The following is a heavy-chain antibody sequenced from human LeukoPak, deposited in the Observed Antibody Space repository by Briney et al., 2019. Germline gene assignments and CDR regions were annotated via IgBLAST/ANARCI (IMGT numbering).Heavy chain of an antibody. CDR2: IYPGDSDT. CDR1: GYSFTSYW. Sequence: GESLKISCKGSGYSFTSYWIGWVRQMPGKGLEWMGIIYPGDSDTRYSPSFQGQVTISADKSITTAYLQWSSLKASDAATYYCVRQPRVHTPDFWGQGTLVTVSS. V-gene: IGHV5-51*01. D-gene: IGHD1-1*01. J-gene: IGHJ4*02. CDR3: VRQPRVHTPDF.